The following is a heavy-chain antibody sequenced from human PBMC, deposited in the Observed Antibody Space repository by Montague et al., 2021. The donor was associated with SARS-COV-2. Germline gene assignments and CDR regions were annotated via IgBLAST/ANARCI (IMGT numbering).Heavy chain of an antibody. CDR2: INNDGSRI. CDR3: VRDLGWNEDY. CDR1: GFTFRNYW. Sequence: SMRLSCVASGFTFRNYWMHWVRQVPGKGLVWVSRINNDGSRITYADSVRGRFTISRDNAKNTVYLQLSSLRVDDTAVYYCVRDLGWNEDYWGQGTLVTVSS. J-gene: IGHJ4*02. D-gene: IGHD1-1*01. V-gene: IGHV3-74*03.